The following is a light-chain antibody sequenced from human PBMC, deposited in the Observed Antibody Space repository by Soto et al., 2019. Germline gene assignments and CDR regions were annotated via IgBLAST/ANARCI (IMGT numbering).Light chain of an antibody. V-gene: IGLV2-14*01. J-gene: IGLJ2*01. Sequence: QSVLTQPASVSGSPGQSITISCTGTSSDVGGYNYVSWYQQHPFKAPKLMIYDVSNRPSGISNRFSGSKSGNTASLTISGLQAEDEADYYCSSSTSSSTLVFGGGTKVTVL. CDR3: SSSTSSSTLV. CDR1: SSDVGGYNY. CDR2: DVS.